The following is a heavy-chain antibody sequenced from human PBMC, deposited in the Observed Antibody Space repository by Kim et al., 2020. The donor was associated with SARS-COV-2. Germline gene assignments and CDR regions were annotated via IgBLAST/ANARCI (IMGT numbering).Heavy chain of an antibody. CDR1: GDSSTTYY. Sequence: SETLSLTCSVSGDSSTTYYWNWIRQYPGKGLEWVGYIDNAGNTKYNPSLGGRVTMSIDRSKNQFSLTVMSVTTADSAVYYCARGWAFDIWGQGTLVTVSS. J-gene: IGHJ3*02. D-gene: IGHD3-16*01. CDR2: IDNAGNT. CDR3: ARGWAFDI. V-gene: IGHV4-59*01.